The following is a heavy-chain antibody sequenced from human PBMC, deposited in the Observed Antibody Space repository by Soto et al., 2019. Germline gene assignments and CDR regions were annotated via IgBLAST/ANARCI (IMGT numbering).Heavy chain of an antibody. CDR3: ASESRYYYGSGSYQAY. CDR2: INHSGST. CDR1: GGSFSGYY. D-gene: IGHD3-10*01. J-gene: IGHJ4*02. V-gene: IGHV4-34*01. Sequence: SETLSLTCAVYGGSFSGYYWSWIRQPPGKGLEWIGEINHSGSTNYNPSLKSRVTISVDTSKNQFSLKLSSVTAADTAVYYCASESRYYYGSGSYQAYWGQGTLVTVS.